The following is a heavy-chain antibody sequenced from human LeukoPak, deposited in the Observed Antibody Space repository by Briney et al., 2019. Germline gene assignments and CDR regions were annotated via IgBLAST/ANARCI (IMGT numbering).Heavy chain of an antibody. V-gene: IGHV3-74*01. CDR1: GYSFSTDW. Sequence: GGSLRLSCVASGYSFSTDWLHLVRQAPATGLVWVARIKSDVSKTDYAASVKGRLTISRDDANNILYLHFHYLRVDDTAVYYCTAIRPDYWGRGNVATVSS. J-gene: IGHJ4*02. D-gene: IGHD2-21*02. CDR2: IKSDVSKT. CDR3: TAIRPDY.